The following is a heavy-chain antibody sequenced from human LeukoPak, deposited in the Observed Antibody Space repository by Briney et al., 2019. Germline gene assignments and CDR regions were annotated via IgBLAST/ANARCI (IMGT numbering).Heavy chain of an antibody. D-gene: IGHD3-10*01. CDR2: NDYSGAT. CDR1: GGSISTYY. Sequence: PSETLSLTCTVSGGSISTYYWSWIRQPPGKGLEWIGYNDYSGATNYNPSLKSRVTMSVDTSKHQFSLKLSSVTAADTAVYYCARVGSYCFEYWGQGTLVTVSS. CDR3: ARVGSYCFEY. J-gene: IGHJ4*02. V-gene: IGHV4-59*01.